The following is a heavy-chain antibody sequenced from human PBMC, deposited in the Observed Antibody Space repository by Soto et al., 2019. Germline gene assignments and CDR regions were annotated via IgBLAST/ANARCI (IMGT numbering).Heavy chain of an antibody. D-gene: IGHD1-26*01. CDR3: ARGAGVGATPY. V-gene: IGHV1-69*02. CDR1: GGTFSSYT. CDR2: IIPILGIA. Sequence: QVQLVQSGAEVKKPGSSVKVSCKASGGTFSSYTISWVRQAPGQGLEWMGRIIPILGIANYAQKFQGRVTITADKSTRTAEMELRSLRSEDRAVYYWARGAGVGATPYWGQGTLVTVSS. J-gene: IGHJ4*02.